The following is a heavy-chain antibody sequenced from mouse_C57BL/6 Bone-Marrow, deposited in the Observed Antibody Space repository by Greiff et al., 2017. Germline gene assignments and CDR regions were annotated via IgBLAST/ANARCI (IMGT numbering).Heavy chain of an antibody. J-gene: IGHJ3*01. Sequence: EVLLVESGEGLVKPGGSLKLSCAASGFTFSSYAMSWVRQTPEKRLEWVAYISSGGDYIYYADTVKGRFTISRDNARNTLYLQMSSLKSEDTAMYYCTRDPSSNGFAYWGQGTRVTVSA. D-gene: IGHD2-10*02. V-gene: IGHV5-9-1*02. CDR1: GFTFSSYA. CDR2: ISSGGDYI. CDR3: TRDPSSNGFAY.